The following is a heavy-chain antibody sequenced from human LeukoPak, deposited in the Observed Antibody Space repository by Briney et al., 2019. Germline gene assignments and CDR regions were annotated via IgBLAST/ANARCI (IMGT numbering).Heavy chain of an antibody. J-gene: IGHJ4*02. D-gene: IGHD1-26*01. Sequence: SETLSLTCTVSGGSISSSSYYWGWIRQPPGKGLEWIGSIYYSGSTYYNPSLKSRVTISVDTSKNQFSLKLSSVTAADTAVYYCARRGEWELPYFDYWGQGTLVTVSS. CDR2: IYYSGST. V-gene: IGHV4-39*01. CDR3: ARRGEWELPYFDY. CDR1: GGSISSSSYY.